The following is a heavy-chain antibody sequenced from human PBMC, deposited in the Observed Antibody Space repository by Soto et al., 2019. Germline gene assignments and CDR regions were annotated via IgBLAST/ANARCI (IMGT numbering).Heavy chain of an antibody. Sequence: XGTLSLTFTVSGGSVSSGSYYWSWIRQPPGKGLEWIGYIYYSGSTNYNPSLKSRVTISVDTSKNQFSLKLSSVTAADTAVYYCAREYSSSGSFDYWGQGTLVTVSS. D-gene: IGHD6-6*01. CDR3: AREYSSSGSFDY. V-gene: IGHV4-61*01. CDR2: IYYSGST. J-gene: IGHJ4*02. CDR1: GGSVSSGSYY.